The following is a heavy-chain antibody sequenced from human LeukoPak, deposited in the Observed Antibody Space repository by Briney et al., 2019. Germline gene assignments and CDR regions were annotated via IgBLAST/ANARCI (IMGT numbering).Heavy chain of an antibody. CDR3: ARDGRDAFDI. CDR1: GGSISSYY. Sequence: SETLSLTCIVSGGSISSYYWSWIRQPPGKGLEWIGYIYYSGSTNYNPSLKSRVTISVDTSKNQFSLKLSSVTAADTAVYYCARDGRDAFDIWGQGTMVTVSS. J-gene: IGHJ3*02. V-gene: IGHV4-59*01. CDR2: IYYSGST.